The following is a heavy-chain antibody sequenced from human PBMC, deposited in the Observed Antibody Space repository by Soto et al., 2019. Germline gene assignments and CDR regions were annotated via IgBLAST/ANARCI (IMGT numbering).Heavy chain of an antibody. CDR1: GFTFTTFG. V-gene: IGHV3-33*05. J-gene: IGHJ4*02. D-gene: IGHD6-13*01. CDR2: ISYAGSQK. CDR3: ARDRSLGIAADGLDY. Sequence: QVQLVESGGGVVQPGRSLRLSCVASGFTFTTFGIHWVRQAPGEGLEWVAVISYAGSQKYVAGSLRGRFTVSRDNSKNTVYLQMNSLRVDDTALYFCARDRSLGIAADGLDYWGRGTLVTVSS.